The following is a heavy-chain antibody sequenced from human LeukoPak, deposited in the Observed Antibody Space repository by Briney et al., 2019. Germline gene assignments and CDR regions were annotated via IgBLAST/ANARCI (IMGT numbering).Heavy chain of an antibody. D-gene: IGHD1-26*01. CDR1: GGSLSGNY. CDR2: IYYSGST. Sequence: AETLSLTCAVYGGSLSGNYWSWIRQLPGKGLEWIGYIYYSGSTSYNPSLKSRVIISVDTSKNQFSLKLSSVTAADTAVYYCAREEALGSGSFDYWGQGTLVTVSS. V-gene: IGHV4-59*01. J-gene: IGHJ4*02. CDR3: AREEALGSGSFDY.